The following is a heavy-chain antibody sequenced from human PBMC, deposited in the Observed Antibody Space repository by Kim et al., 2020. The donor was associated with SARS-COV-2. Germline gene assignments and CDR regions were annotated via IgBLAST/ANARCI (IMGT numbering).Heavy chain of an antibody. CDR2: ISYDGSNK. CDR3: ARGDTLWFGELPVDY. CDR1: GFTFSSYA. V-gene: IGHV3-30*04. Sequence: GGSLRLSCAASGFTFSSYAMHWVRQAPGKGLEWVAVISYDGSNKYYADSVKGRFTISRDNSKNTLYLQMNSLRAEDTAVYYCARGDTLWFGELPVDYWGQGTLVTVSS. D-gene: IGHD3-10*01. J-gene: IGHJ4*02.